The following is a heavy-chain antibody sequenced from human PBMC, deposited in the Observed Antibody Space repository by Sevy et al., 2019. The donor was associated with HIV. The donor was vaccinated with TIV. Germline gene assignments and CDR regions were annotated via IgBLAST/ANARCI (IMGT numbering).Heavy chain of an antibody. Sequence: GGSLRLSCEASGFTFSDYWMTWVRQAPGKGLEWVASINRDGSGKYYVDSVKGRFIISRHNVKKPLFLQMNTLRVEDTAVYYCLRGGGGYWGQETLVTVSS. CDR1: GFTFSDYW. CDR2: INRDGSGK. J-gene: IGHJ4*02. CDR3: LRGGGGY. D-gene: IGHD5-12*01. V-gene: IGHV3-7*01.